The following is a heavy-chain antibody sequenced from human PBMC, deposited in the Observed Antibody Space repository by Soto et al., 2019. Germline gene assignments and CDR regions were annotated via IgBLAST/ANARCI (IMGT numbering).Heavy chain of an antibody. Sequence: GGSLRLSCAASGFTFSSYAMSWVRQAPGKGLEWVSAISGSGGSTYYADSVKGRFTISRDNSKNTLYLQMNSLRAEDTAVYYCAKDRAGITIFGVVILGGMDVWGQATTVTVSS. CDR1: GFTFSSYA. CDR3: AKDRAGITIFGVVILGGMDV. V-gene: IGHV3-23*01. CDR2: ISGSGGST. D-gene: IGHD3-3*01. J-gene: IGHJ6*02.